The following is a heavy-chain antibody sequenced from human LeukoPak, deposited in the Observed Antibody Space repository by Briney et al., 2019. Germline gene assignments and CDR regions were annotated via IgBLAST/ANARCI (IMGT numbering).Heavy chain of an antibody. D-gene: IGHD6-6*01. J-gene: IGHJ6*02. Sequence: GSLRLSCAASGFTFSSYSMNWVRQAPGKGLEWVSSISSSSSHIYYADSVKGRFTISRGNAKNSLYLQMNSLRAEDTAVYYCARDLLVDYYGMDVWGQGTTVTVSS. CDR2: ISSSSSHI. CDR1: GFTFSSYS. CDR3: ARDLLVDYYGMDV. V-gene: IGHV3-21*01.